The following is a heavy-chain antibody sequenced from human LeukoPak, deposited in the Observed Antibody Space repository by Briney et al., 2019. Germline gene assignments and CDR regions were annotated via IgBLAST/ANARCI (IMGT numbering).Heavy chain of an antibody. D-gene: IGHD4-11*01. V-gene: IGHV3-21*01. Sequence: GGSLRLSCAASGFTFSSYSMNWVRQAPGKGLEWVSSISSSSSYIYYADSVKGRFTISRDNAKNSLYLQMNSLRAEDTAVYYCARREKPTVTTVLPFDYWGQGTLVTVSS. CDR2: ISSSSSYI. CDR1: GFTFSSYS. J-gene: IGHJ4*02. CDR3: ARREKPTVTTVLPFDY.